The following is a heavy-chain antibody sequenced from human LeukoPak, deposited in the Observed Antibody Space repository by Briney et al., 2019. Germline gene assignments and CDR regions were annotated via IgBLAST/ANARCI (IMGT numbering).Heavy chain of an antibody. CDR3: ARDQGGALDF. J-gene: IGHJ4*02. CDR1: GFTFSSYW. Sequence: PGGSLRLSCAVSGFTFSSYWMARVRQAPGKGLEWVANMKQDGSAKHYADSVKGRFTISRDNAKNSLYLQMNSLRAEDTAVYYCARDQGGALDFWGLGSLVTVSS. V-gene: IGHV3-7*01. D-gene: IGHD3-16*01. CDR2: MKQDGSAK.